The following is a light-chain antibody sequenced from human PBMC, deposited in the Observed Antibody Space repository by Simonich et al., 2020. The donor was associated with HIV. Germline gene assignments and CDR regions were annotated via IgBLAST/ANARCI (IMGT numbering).Light chain of an antibody. V-gene: IGKV3-11*01. Sequence: EIVLTQSLATLSLSPGERATLSCRASQSVSTYLAWYQQKPGQAPRLLIYDASNRATSIPARFSGSGSGTDFTLTISSLEPEDFAVYYCQQRSNWPPIFTFGPGTKVDI. CDR1: QSVSTY. J-gene: IGKJ3*01. CDR3: QQRSNWPPIFT. CDR2: DAS.